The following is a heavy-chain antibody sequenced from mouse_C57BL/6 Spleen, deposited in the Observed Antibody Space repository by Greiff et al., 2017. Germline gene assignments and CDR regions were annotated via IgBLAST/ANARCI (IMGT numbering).Heavy chain of an antibody. CDR1: GFTFSSYG. D-gene: IGHD4-1*01. Sequence: EVHLVESGGDLVKPGGSLKLSCAASGFTFSSYGMSWVRQTPDKRLEWVATISSGGSYTYYPDSVKGRFTISRDNAKNTLYLQMSSLKSEDTAMYYCARHRTGTGFDYWGQGTTLTVSS. J-gene: IGHJ2*01. V-gene: IGHV5-6*01. CDR2: ISSGGSYT. CDR3: ARHRTGTGFDY.